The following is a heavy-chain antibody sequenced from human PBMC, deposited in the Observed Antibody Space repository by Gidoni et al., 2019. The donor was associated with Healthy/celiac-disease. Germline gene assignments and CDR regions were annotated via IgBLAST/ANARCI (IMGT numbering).Heavy chain of an antibody. Sequence: QVQLQESGPGLVKPSETLSLTCTVPGGAISSNSCRWIRQPPGKGLELIGYIYYSGSTNYNPSLKSRVTISVDTSKNQFSLMLRSVTAADTAVYYCARDLPLICVGATSCTDAFDIWGHGTMVTVSS. CDR3: ARDLPLICVGATSCTDAFDI. CDR2: IYYSGST. CDR1: GGAISSNS. J-gene: IGHJ3*02. V-gene: IGHV4-59*01. D-gene: IGHD1-26*01.